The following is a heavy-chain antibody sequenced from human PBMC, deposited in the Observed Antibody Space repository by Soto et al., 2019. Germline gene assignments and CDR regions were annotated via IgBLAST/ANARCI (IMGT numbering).Heavy chain of an antibody. J-gene: IGHJ4*02. V-gene: IGHV3-23*01. CDR2: ISGSGDRT. CDR3: AKQFFDS. CDR1: GFTFRTYV. Sequence: EVHLLDSGGGLVQPGGSLRLSSAVSGFTFRTYVMSWVRQVPGKGLEWVAAISGSGDRTYYADSVKGRFTISRDNSKNPLFLQMNSLRAEDTAVYYWAKQFFDSWGQGTPVTVSS.